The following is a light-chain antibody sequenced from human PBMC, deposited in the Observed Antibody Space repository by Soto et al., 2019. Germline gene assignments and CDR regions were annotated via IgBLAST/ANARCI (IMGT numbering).Light chain of an antibody. V-gene: IGKV3-11*01. CDR2: DAS. Sequence: EIVLTQSPATLSLSPGERSTLSCMASQSVSSYLAWYQQKPCQAPRLLIYDASNRATGIPARFSGSGSGTDFTLTINSLEHEDFAVYYCQQRSNWHSITFGQGTRLEIK. CDR1: QSVSSY. CDR3: QQRSNWHSIT. J-gene: IGKJ5*01.